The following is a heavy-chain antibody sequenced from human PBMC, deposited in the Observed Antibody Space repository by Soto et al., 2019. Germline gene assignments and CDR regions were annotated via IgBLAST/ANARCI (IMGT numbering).Heavy chain of an antibody. CDR1: GGSISSSNW. CDR2: IYHSGST. CDR3: ARAQGYSSSLHYYYYMDV. J-gene: IGHJ6*03. Sequence: PSETLSLTCAVSGGSISSSNWWSWVRQPPGKGLEWIGEIYHSGSTNYNPSLKSRVTISVDTSKNQFSLKLRSVTAADTAVYYCARAQGYSSSLHYYYYMDVWGKGTTVTVSS. V-gene: IGHV4-4*02. D-gene: IGHD6-6*01.